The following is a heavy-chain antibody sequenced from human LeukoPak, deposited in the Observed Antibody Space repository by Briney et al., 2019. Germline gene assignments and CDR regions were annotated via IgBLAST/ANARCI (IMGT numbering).Heavy chain of an antibody. J-gene: IGHJ4*02. CDR3: ARDSSGSPGY. D-gene: IGHD3-22*01. V-gene: IGHV1-2*02. CDR2: INPNSGGT. CDR1: GYTFNSYG. Sequence: ASVKVSCKASGYTFNSYGITWVRQAPGQGLEWMGWINPNSGGTNYARKFQGRVTMTRDTSISTAYMELSRLRSDDTAVYYCARDSSGSPGYWGQGTLVTVPS.